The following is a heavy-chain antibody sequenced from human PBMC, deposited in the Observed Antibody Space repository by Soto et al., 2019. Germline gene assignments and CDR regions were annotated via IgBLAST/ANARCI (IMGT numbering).Heavy chain of an antibody. CDR1: GGSISSGGYY. CDR3: ARVHMVRGVD. V-gene: IGHV4-31*03. J-gene: IGHJ4*02. D-gene: IGHD3-10*01. CDR2: IYYSGST. Sequence: SETLSLTCTVSGGSISSGGYYWSWIRQHPGKGLEWIGYIYYSGSTYYNPSLKSRVTISVDTSKNQFSLKLSSVTAADTAVYYCARVHMVRGVDWGQGTLVTAPQ.